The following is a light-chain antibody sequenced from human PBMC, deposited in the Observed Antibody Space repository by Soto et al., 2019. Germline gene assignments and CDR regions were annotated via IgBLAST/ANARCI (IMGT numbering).Light chain of an antibody. Sequence: DIVMTQSPGSLAVSLGERATINCKSSQSVLYSSNNKNYLAWYLQKPGQPPKLLIYWASTRESGVPDRFSGSGSGTDFTLTISSLQAEDVAVYYCQQYCSNPRTFGQGTKVEIK. CDR1: QSVLYSSNNKNY. V-gene: IGKV4-1*01. CDR2: WAS. CDR3: QQYCSNPRT. J-gene: IGKJ1*01.